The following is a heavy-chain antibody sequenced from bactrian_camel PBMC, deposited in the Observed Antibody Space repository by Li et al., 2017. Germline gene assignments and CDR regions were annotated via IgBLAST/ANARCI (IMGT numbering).Heavy chain of an antibody. Sequence: DVQLVESGGGSVQAGGSLTLSCAASGFTYPIGLMAWFRQAPGKERERVATIYRDNGYTSYADSVKGRFTISQDNAKNTVSLQMDSLRPEDTAMYYCAADHGTSRSSCTVVAATQYWGQGTQVTVS. J-gene: IGHJ4*01. CDR2: IYRDNGYT. D-gene: IGHD6*01. CDR1: GFTYPIGL. V-gene: IGHV3S40*01. CDR3: AADHGTSRSSCTVVAATQY.